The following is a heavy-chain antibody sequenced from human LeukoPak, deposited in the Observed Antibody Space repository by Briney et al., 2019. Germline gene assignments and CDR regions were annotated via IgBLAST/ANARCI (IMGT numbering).Heavy chain of an antibody. V-gene: IGHV3-23*01. CDR1: GFTFSNYA. CDR2: ISASGGAT. CDR3: VKFRGQLLSSYYFDY. D-gene: IGHD2-2*01. J-gene: IGHJ4*02. Sequence: PGGSLRLSCAASGFTFSNYAMSWVRQAPGKGLEWVSSISASGGATYYADSVKGRFTISRDNSKNTLYLQMNSLRGEDTAVYYCVKFRGQLLSSYYFDYWGQGALVTVSS.